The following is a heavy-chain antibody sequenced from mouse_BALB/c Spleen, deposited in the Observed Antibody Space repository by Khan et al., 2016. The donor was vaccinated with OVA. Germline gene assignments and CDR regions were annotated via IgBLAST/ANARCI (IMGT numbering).Heavy chain of an antibody. V-gene: IGHV14-1*02. CDR1: GFNIKDYY. CDR3: VRRGYGNYWFAY. CDR2: LDPENGNT. J-gene: IGHJ3*01. Sequence: VQLKESGAELVRPGALVKLSCKASGFNIKDYYMVWVKQRPEQGLEWIGWLDPENGNTVYDPKFQAKASITADTSSNTAYLQLSSLTSEDTAVYCCVRRGYGNYWFAYWGQGTLVTVSA. D-gene: IGHD2-1*01.